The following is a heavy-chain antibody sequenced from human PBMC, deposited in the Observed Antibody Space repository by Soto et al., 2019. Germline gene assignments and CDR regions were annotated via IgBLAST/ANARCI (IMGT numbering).Heavy chain of an antibody. D-gene: IGHD6-19*01. Sequence: GGSLRLSCAASGFTFSTYAMGWVRQAPGKGLEWVSVISYDGINKNYVDSVEGRFTVSRDNSKNTLYLQMNSLRADDTAVYYCAKDLWIAVAGPGTDSWGQGTLVTVSS. CDR2: ISYDGINK. J-gene: IGHJ4*02. CDR1: GFTFSTYA. CDR3: AKDLWIAVAGPGTDS. V-gene: IGHV3-30*18.